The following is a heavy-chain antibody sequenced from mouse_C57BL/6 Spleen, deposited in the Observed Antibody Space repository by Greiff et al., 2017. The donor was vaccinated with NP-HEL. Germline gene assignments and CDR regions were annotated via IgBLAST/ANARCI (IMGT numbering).Heavy chain of an antibody. J-gene: IGHJ2*01. CDR1: GFTFSSYA. CDR3: ARGGLRSLYYFDY. D-gene: IGHD6-1*01. CDR2: ISDGGSYT. Sequence: EVKLVESGGGLVKPGGSLKLSCAASGFTFSSYAMSWVRQTPEKRLEWVATISDGGSYTYYPDNVKGRFTISRDNAKNNLYLQMSHLKSEDTAMYYCARGGLRSLYYFDYWGQGTTLTVSS. V-gene: IGHV5-4*03.